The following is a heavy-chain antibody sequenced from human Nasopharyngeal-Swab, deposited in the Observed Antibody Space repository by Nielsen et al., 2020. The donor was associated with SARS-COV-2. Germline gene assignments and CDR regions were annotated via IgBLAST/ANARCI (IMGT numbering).Heavy chain of an antibody. J-gene: IGHJ5*02. V-gene: IGHV3-23*01. CDR1: GFTFSSYA. Sequence: GESLKISCAASGFTFSSYAMSWVRQAPGKGLEWVSAISGSGGSTYYADSVKGRFTISRDNSKNTLYLKMNSLRAEDTAVYYCAKDPSRVAANWFDPWGQGTLVTVSS. CDR3: AKDPSRVAANWFDP. D-gene: IGHD6-13*01. CDR2: ISGSGGST.